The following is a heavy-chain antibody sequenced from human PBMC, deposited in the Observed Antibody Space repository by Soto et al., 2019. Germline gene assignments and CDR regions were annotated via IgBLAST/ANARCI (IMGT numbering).Heavy chain of an antibody. D-gene: IGHD2-15*01. J-gene: IGHJ6*02. CDR2: IYHSGST. V-gene: IGHV4-4*02. CDR1: GGSISSSNW. CDR3: ARVSGSYYYGMDV. Sequence: QVQLQESGPGLVKPSGTLSLTCAVSGGSISSSNWWSWVRQPPGKGLERIGEIYHSGSTNYNPSLKSRGTISVDKSKNQFSLKLSSVPAADTAVYYCARVSGSYYYGMDVWGQGTTVTVSS.